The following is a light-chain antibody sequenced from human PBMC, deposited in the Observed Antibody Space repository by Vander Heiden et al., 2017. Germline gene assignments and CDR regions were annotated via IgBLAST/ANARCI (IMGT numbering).Light chain of an antibody. CDR3: QQANSFPLT. CDR1: QGISSY. J-gene: IGKJ4*01. CDR2: AAS. V-gene: IGKV1-12*01. Sequence: DIQMTQSPSSVSASVGDRVTITFRASQGISSYLAWYQQKPGEAPKLPIYAASSLQSGVPSRFSGSGSGTDFTLTISSLQPEDFATYYCQQANSFPLTFGGGTKVEIK.